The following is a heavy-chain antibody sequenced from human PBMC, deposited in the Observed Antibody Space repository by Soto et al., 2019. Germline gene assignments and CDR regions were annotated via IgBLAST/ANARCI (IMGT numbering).Heavy chain of an antibody. V-gene: IGHV1-18*04. J-gene: IGHJ4*02. CDR2: ISAYNGNT. CDR3: ARDIRGIAAAGTGFDY. CDR1: GYTFTSYG. Sequence: ASVKVSCKASGYTFTSYGISWVRQAPGQGLEWMGWISAYNGNTNYAQKLQGRVTMTTDTSTSTAYMELRSLRSDDTAVYYCARDIRGIAAAGTGFDYWGQGTLVTVSS. D-gene: IGHD6-13*01.